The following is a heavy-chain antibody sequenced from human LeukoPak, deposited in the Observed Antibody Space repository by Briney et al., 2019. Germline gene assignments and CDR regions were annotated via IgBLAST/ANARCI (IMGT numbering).Heavy chain of an antibody. Sequence: GGSLRLSCAASGFTFSSYAMSWVRQAPGKGLECISGFSGSGGSTYYADSVKGRFTISRDNAKNSLYLQMNSLRAEDTAVYYCANIARDVDTAMVLWGQGTLVTVSS. J-gene: IGHJ4*02. CDR2: FSGSGGST. CDR3: ANIARDVDTAMVL. CDR1: GFTFSSYA. D-gene: IGHD5-18*01. V-gene: IGHV3-23*01.